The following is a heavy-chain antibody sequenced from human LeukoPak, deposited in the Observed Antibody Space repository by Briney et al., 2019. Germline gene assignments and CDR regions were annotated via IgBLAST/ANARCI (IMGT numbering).Heavy chain of an antibody. CDR1: GFTFSSYA. Sequence: GGSLRLSCAAPGFTFSSYAMSWVRQAPGMGLEWVSSISGSGGSTYYADSVKGRFTISRDNSKNTLSLQMNSLRAEDTAVYYCAKDLHTSHCCLPFDYWGQGTLVTVSS. CDR3: AKDLHTSHCCLPFDY. CDR2: ISGSGGST. J-gene: IGHJ4*02. V-gene: IGHV3-23*01. D-gene: IGHD2-2*01.